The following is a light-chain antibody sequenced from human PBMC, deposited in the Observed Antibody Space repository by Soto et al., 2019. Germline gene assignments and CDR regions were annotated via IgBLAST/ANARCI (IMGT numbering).Light chain of an antibody. CDR2: GAS. Sequence: EIVLTQSPGTLSLSPGERATLSCRASQSVSSSYSAWYQQKPGQAPRLLIYGASSRATGIPDRFSGSGSGTDFTLTISTLEPEDFAVYYCQQFGSAPGLTFGGGTKVDIK. CDR1: QSVSSSY. J-gene: IGKJ4*01. CDR3: QQFGSAPGLT. V-gene: IGKV3-20*01.